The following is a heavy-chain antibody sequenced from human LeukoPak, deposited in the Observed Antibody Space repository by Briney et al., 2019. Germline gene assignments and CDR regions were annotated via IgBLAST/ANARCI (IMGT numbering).Heavy chain of an antibody. CDR2: IKSDGSST. CDR1: GFTFSSYG. CDR3: AKSDYFDS. V-gene: IGHV3-74*01. J-gene: IGHJ4*02. Sequence: GGSLRLSCAASGFTFSSYGMHWVRQAPGKGLVWVSRIKSDGSSTTYADSVKGRFTISRDNARNTLYLQMNSLRAEDTAVYYCAKSDYFDSWGQGTLVIVSS.